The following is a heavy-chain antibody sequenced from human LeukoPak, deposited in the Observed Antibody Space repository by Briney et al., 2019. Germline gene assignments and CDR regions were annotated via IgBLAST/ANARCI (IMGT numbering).Heavy chain of an antibody. V-gene: IGHV3-33*06. CDR1: GFTFSSFG. Sequence: PGRSLRLSCAASGFTFSSFGMHWVRQAPGKGLEWVAVIWYDGSNKYYADSVKGRFTISSDNSKNTLSLQMNSLRAEDTAVYYCAKDAAGSSSWANYWGQGALVTVSS. J-gene: IGHJ4*02. CDR3: AKDAAGSSSWANY. CDR2: IWYDGSNK. D-gene: IGHD6-13*01.